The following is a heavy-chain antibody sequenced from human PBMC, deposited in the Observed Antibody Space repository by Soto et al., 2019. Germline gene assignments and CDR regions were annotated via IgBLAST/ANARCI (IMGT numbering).Heavy chain of an antibody. CDR1: GGSFSGYY. D-gene: IGHD6-19*01. V-gene: IGHV4-34*01. J-gene: IGHJ4*02. Sequence: QVQLQQWGAGLLKPSETLSLTCAVYGGSFSGYYWSWIRQPPGKGLEWIGEINHSGSTNYNPSLKSRVTISEDTSKNQFSLKLSSVTAADTAVYYCARENVAGTGLSFDYWGQGTLVTVSS. CDR2: INHSGST. CDR3: ARENVAGTGLSFDY.